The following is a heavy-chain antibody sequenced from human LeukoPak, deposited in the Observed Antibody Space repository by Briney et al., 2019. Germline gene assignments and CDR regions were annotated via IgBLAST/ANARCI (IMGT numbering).Heavy chain of an antibody. V-gene: IGHV3-20*04. Sequence: PGGSLRLSCAASGFTFDDYAMSWVRQAPGKGLEWVSGINWNGGNTGSADSAKGRFTISRDNAKNSPYLQMNSLRAEDTALYYCAATYSGNWEFDYWGQGTLVTVSS. D-gene: IGHD1-26*01. CDR3: AATYSGNWEFDY. CDR1: GFTFDDYA. J-gene: IGHJ4*02. CDR2: INWNGGNT.